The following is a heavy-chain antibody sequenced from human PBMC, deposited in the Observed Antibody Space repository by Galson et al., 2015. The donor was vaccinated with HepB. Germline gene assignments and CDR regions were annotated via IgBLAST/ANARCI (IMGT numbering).Heavy chain of an antibody. Sequence: SVKVSCKASGYTFNSYAINWVRQAPEQGLEYMGWIDPNAGKPTYARGFTGRYVFSLDTSVSTAYLQIGSLEADDTAVYYCARDGYHNSASRFDVWGQGTPVTVSS. CDR1: GYTFNSYA. CDR3: ARDGYHNSASRFDV. J-gene: IGHJ4*02. D-gene: IGHD2-15*01. CDR2: IDPNAGKP. V-gene: IGHV7-4-1*01.